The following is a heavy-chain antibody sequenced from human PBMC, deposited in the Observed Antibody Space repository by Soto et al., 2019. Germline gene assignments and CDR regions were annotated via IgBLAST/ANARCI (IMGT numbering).Heavy chain of an antibody. CDR3: AKASQHYYYGSGSTKR. J-gene: IGHJ4*02. CDR1: GFTFSSYA. Sequence: PGGSLRLSCAASGFTFSSYAMSWVRQAPGKGLEWVSAISGSGGSTYYADSVKGRFTISRDNSKNTLYLQMNSLRAEDTAVYYCAKASQHYYYGSGSTKRWGQGTLVTVSS. CDR2: ISGSGGST. V-gene: IGHV3-23*01. D-gene: IGHD3-10*01.